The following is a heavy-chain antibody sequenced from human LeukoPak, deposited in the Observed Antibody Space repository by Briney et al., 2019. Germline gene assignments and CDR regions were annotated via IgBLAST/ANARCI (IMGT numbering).Heavy chain of an antibody. J-gene: IGHJ6*03. V-gene: IGHV4-39*07. Sequence: SETLSLTCTVSGGSISSSSYYWGWIRQPPGKGLEGIGRIYYSGSNYYNPSLKRRVTISVDTSKNQFSLKLSSVPAADTAVYYCAREGLAAGEYSLYYYYYMDVWGKGTTVTVSS. CDR3: AREGLAAGEYSLYYYYYMDV. CDR1: GGSISSSSYY. CDR2: IYYSGSN. D-gene: IGHD6-13*01.